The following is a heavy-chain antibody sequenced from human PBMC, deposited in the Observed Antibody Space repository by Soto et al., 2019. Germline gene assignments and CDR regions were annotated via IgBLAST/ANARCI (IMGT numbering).Heavy chain of an antibody. CDR2: ISYDGNNK. CDR3: ARGSNYCDSSGYLLGPKYFDY. CDR1: GFTFSNYA. Sequence: GGSLRLSCAASGFTFSNYARHWVRQAPGKGLEWVAVISYDGNNKYYADSVKGRFTISRDNSKNTLYLQMDSLRAEDTAVYFCARGSNYCDSSGYLLGPKYFDYWGHGTLVTVSS. D-gene: IGHD3-22*01. J-gene: IGHJ4*01. V-gene: IGHV3-30-3*01.